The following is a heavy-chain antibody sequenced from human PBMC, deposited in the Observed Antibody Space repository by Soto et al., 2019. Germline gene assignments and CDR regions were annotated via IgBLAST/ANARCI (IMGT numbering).Heavy chain of an antibody. V-gene: IGHV3-20*01. J-gene: IGHJ2*01. CDR2: ITGSGANI. CDR3: AGKPTWQYWHFEP. CDR1: GFAFDHYG. Sequence: EVQLVESGGSVIRPGGSLRLSCAASGFAFDHYGMAWVRQVPGKGLEWVSGITGSGANIGYADSVKGRFTMSRDNTKNSRELEMKNLRAEDTDLNHGAGKPTWQYWHFEPGGRGNLVTAS.